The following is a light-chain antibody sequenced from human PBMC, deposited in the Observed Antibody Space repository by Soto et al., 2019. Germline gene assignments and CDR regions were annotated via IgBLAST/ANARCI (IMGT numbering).Light chain of an antibody. CDR1: SSDVGAYNY. J-gene: IGLJ1*01. CDR2: EVS. V-gene: IGLV2-8*01. Sequence: QSALTQPPSASGSPGQAVTISCTGTSSDVGAYNYVSWYQQHPGKAPKLMIYEVSKRPSGVPDRFSGSKSGNTASLTVSGLQAEDEADYYCSSYAGGNNYVFGTGTNVTV. CDR3: SSYAGGNNYV.